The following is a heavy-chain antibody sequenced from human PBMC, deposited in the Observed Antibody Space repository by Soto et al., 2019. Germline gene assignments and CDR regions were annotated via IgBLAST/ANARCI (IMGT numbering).Heavy chain of an antibody. CDR3: AREPEMDTAMTAYYGLDV. J-gene: IGHJ6*02. CDR2: SNAGNGNT. V-gene: IGHV1-3*02. D-gene: IGHD5-18*01. Sequence: ASVKVSCKASGYTFTSYAMHWVRQAPGQRLEWMGWSNAGNGNTKYSQEFQGRVTITRDTSASTAYMELSSLRAEDTAVYYCAREPEMDTAMTAYYGLDVWGQGTTVTVSS. CDR1: GYTFTSYA.